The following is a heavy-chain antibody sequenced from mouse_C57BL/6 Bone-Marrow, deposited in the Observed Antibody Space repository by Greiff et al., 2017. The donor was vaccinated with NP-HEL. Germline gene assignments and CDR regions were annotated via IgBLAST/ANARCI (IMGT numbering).Heavy chain of an antibody. D-gene: IGHD2-4*01. V-gene: IGHV1-61*01. CDR1: GYTFTSYW. Sequence: QVQLQQSGAELVRPGSSVKLSCKASGYTFTSYWMDWVKQRPGHGLEWIGNIYPSDSETHYNQKFKDKATLTVDKSSSTAYMQLSSLTSEDSAVYYCARGRYDYGFAYWGQGTLVTVSA. J-gene: IGHJ3*01. CDR3: ARGRYDYGFAY. CDR2: IYPSDSET.